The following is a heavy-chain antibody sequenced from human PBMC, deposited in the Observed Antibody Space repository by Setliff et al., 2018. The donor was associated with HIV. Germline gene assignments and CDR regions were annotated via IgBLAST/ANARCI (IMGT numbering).Heavy chain of an antibody. V-gene: IGHV4-39*01. CDR2: IYHTGST. D-gene: IGHD3-3*01. J-gene: IGHJ4*02. CDR3: ARSIVPVASGYYYFEY. Sequence: SETLSLTCTVSGGSINSTSYYWGWIRQPPGNGLEWIGSIYHTGSTCYKPSLKSRVTISVDTSKNQYSLRLSSVAAEDTAVYYCARSIVPVASGYYYFEYWGQGALVTVSS. CDR1: GGSINSTSYY.